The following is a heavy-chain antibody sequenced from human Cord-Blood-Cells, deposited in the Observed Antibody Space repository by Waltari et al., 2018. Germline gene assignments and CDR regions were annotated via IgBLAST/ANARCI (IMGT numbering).Heavy chain of an antibody. D-gene: IGHD6-6*01. J-gene: IGHJ6*03. CDR1: GGSISSYY. Sequence: QVQLQESGPGLVKPSETLSLTCTVPGGSISSYYWSWIRQPPGKGLEWIGYIYYSGSTNYNPSLKSRVTISVDTSKNQFSLKLSSVTAADTAVYYCARSSSYYYYMDVWGKGTTVTVSS. CDR2: IYYSGST. CDR3: ARSSSYYYYMDV. V-gene: IGHV4-59*01.